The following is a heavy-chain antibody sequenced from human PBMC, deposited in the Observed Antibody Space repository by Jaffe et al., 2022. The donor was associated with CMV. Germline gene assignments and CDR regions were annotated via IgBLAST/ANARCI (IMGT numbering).Heavy chain of an antibody. CDR3: ARGGNTYGHGFDP. J-gene: IGHJ5*02. D-gene: IGHD5-18*01. CDR2: IYTSGNT. CDR1: GGSISSYY. V-gene: IGHV4-4*07. Sequence: QVQLQESGPGLVKPSETLSLTCTVSGGSISSYYWSWIRQPAGKGLEWIGRIYTSGNTNYNPSLKSRVTMSVDTSKNQFSLNLTSVTAADTAVYYCARGGNTYGHGFDPWGQGTLVTVSS.